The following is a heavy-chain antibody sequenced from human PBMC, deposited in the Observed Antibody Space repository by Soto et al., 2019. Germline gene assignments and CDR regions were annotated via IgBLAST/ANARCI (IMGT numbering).Heavy chain of an antibody. CDR3: ARFQAGVGSWYPDNWFDP. J-gene: IGHJ5*02. V-gene: IGHV4-59*08. CDR1: GGSISSYY. Sequence: SETLSLTCTVSGGSISSYYWSWIRQPPGKGLEWIGYIYYSGSTNYNPSLKSRVTISVDTSKNQFSLKLSPVTAADTAVYYCARFQAGVGSWYPDNWFDPWGQGTLVTVSS. D-gene: IGHD6-13*01. CDR2: IYYSGST.